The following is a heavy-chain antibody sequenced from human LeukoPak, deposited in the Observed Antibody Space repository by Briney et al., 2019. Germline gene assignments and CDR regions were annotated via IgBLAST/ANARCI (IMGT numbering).Heavy chain of an antibody. D-gene: IGHD5-12*01. CDR1: GYSFTSYW. Sequence: GEPLKISWKGAGYSFTSYWIGWVRQMPGKGLEWMGIIYPGDSDTRYSPSFQGQVTISADKSISTAYLQWSSLKASDTAMYYCARGGYDSIDWFDPWGQGTLVTVSS. J-gene: IGHJ5*02. CDR2: IYPGDSDT. V-gene: IGHV5-51*01. CDR3: ARGGYDSIDWFDP.